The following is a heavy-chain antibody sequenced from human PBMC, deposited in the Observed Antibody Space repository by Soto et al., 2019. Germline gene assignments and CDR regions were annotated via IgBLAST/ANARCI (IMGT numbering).Heavy chain of an antibody. J-gene: IGHJ4*02. CDR3: AKVGIYCTNGVCRGY. CDR2: ISGSGGST. V-gene: IGHV3-23*01. Sequence: EVQLLESGGGLVQPGGSLRLSCAASGFTFSSYAMSWVRQAPGKGLEWVSGISGSGGSTYYADSVKGRFTISRDNSTNTLFLQMNSLRVEDTAVYYCAKVGIYCTNGVCRGYWGQGTLVTVSS. D-gene: IGHD2-8*01. CDR1: GFTFSSYA.